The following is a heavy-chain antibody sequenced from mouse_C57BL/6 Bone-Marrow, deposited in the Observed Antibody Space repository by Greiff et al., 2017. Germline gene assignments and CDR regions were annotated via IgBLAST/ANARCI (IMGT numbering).Heavy chain of an antibody. V-gene: IGHV1-64*01. D-gene: IGHD2-4*01. CDR1: GYTFTNYW. CDR2: MHPNGGSP. Sequence: QVQLQQPGAELVKPGASVKLSCKASGYTFTNYWMHWVKQRPGQGLEWIGMMHPNGGSPDYNEKFKSEATLSVDKSARTAYMELSSLTSEVSAVSYWARSYDYADYTMGFWGQGTSVTVSS. J-gene: IGHJ4*01. CDR3: ARSYDYADYTMGF.